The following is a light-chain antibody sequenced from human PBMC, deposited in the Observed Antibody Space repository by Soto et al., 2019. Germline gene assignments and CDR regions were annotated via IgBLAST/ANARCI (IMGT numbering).Light chain of an antibody. V-gene: IGLV2-8*01. CDR3: SSFSGSNILV. J-gene: IGLJ2*01. CDR2: EVT. CDR1: SSDVGGYSY. Sequence: QPVLTQPPSASGSPGQSVTISCTGTSSDVGGYSYVSWYQQHPAKAPKLIISEVTKRPSGVPDRFSGSKSGNTASLTVSGLQAEDEADYYCSSFSGSNILVFGGGTKLTVL.